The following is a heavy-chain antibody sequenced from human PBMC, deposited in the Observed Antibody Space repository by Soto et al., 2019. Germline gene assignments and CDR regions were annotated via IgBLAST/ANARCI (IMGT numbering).Heavy chain of an antibody. Sequence: QVQLVESGGGVVQPGRSLRFSCAASGFTFSSYAMHWVRQAPGKGLEWVAVISYDGSNKYYADSVKGRFTISRDNSKNTLYLQMNSLRAEDTAVYYCARDRPRYYYYGMDVWGQGTTVTVSS. CDR2: ISYDGSNK. V-gene: IGHV3-30-3*01. CDR1: GFTFSSYA. J-gene: IGHJ6*02. CDR3: ARDRPRYYYYGMDV.